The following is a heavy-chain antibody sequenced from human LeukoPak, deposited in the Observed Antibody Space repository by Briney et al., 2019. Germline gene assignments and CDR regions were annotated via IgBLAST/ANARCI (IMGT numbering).Heavy chain of an antibody. Sequence: GGSLRLSCAASGFTFISYAMSWVRQAPGKGLEWVSAISGSGGSTYYADSVKGRFTISRDTSKNTLYLQMNSLRAEDTAVYYCAKDQGYIVLADAFDIWGQGTMVTVSS. CDR3: AKDQGYIVLADAFDI. D-gene: IGHD6-13*01. J-gene: IGHJ3*02. CDR2: ISGSGGST. V-gene: IGHV3-23*01. CDR1: GFTFISYA.